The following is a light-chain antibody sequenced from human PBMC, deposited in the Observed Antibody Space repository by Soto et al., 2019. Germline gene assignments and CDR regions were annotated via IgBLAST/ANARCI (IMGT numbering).Light chain of an antibody. Sequence: DIVMTQSPDSLAVSLGERATINCKSSQSVLYSPDRRNYLAWYQQKPGQPPKLLISWASSRESGVPDRFSGSGSGTDFTLTITSLRAEDVGVYYCQHYHSAPRWTFGPGTKVEIK. CDR2: WAS. V-gene: IGKV4-1*01. CDR3: QHYHSAPRWT. J-gene: IGKJ1*01. CDR1: QSVLYSPDRRNY.